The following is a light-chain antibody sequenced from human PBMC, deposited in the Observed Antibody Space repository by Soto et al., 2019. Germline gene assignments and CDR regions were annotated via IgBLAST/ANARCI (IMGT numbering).Light chain of an antibody. V-gene: IGLV1-44*01. CDR1: RSNIGSNA. CDR3: AVWDDSLNGFVG. Sequence: QSVLTQPPSASGAPGQRGTISSSGSRSNIGSNAVSWYQQLPGKAPKLIIYDNNQRPSGDPDRLSASKSGTSASLAISGPQSADAADYDCAVWDDSLNGFVGFGPGTQVTV. CDR2: DNN. J-gene: IGLJ1*01.